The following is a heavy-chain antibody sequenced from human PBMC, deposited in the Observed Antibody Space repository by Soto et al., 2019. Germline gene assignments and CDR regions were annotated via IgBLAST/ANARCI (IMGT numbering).Heavy chain of an antibody. CDR3: ARVNYSGSGGYSNWFDY. CDR2: IYYSGCT. V-gene: IGHV4-31*03. J-gene: IGHJ4*02. D-gene: IGHD3-10*01. CDR1: GGSISSGGYY. Sequence: QVQLQESGPGLVKPSQTLSLTCTVSGGSISSGGYYWSWIRQHPGKGLEWIGNIYYSGCTYYNPSLTRRVSVTVDTSKNQFFLKLSSATASDTAVYYCARVNYSGSGGYSNWFDYWGQGTLVTVSS.